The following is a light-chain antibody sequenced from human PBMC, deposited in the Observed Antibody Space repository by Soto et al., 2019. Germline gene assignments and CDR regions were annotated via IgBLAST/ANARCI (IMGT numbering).Light chain of an antibody. V-gene: IGLV1-40*01. CDR3: QSYDTSLSGFYV. J-gene: IGLJ1*01. Sequence: QSALTQPPSVSGAPGQRVTVSCTGSSSNIGAGYDVHWYQQLPGTAPKLLIYANTNRPSGVPDRFSGSKSGTSASLAITGLQAEDEAEYYCQSYDTSLSGFYVFGTGTKLTVL. CDR1: SSNIGAGYD. CDR2: ANT.